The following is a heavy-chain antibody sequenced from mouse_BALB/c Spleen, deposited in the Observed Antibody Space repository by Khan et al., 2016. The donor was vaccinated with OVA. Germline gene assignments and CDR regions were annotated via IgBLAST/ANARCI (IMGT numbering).Heavy chain of an antibody. CDR3: ARPAYDNCYDY. CDR1: GYTFTDYA. Sequence: QIQLVQSGPELVRPGASVKISCKGSGYTFTDYAMHWVKQSHAKSLEWIGLISTYSGNTNYNQKFKGKATLTVDKSSSTAYMELASLTSEDSAMSCCARPAYDNCYDYWGQGTTLTVSS. J-gene: IGHJ2*01. D-gene: IGHD2-3*01. V-gene: IGHV1S137*01. CDR2: ISTYSGNT.